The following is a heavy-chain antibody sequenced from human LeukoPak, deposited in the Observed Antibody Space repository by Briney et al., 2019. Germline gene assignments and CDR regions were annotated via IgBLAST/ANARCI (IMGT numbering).Heavy chain of an antibody. CDR2: INHSGST. J-gene: IGHJ6*02. CDR3: ARGRYGLYNYYYYGMDV. D-gene: IGHD2-2*02. CDR1: GGSFSGYY. V-gene: IGHV4-34*01. Sequence: PPETLSLTCAVYGGSFSGYYWSWIRQPPGKGLEWIGEINHSGSTNYNPSLKSRVTISVDTSKNQFSLKLSSVTAADTAVYYCARGRYGLYNYYYYGMDVWGQGTTVTVSS.